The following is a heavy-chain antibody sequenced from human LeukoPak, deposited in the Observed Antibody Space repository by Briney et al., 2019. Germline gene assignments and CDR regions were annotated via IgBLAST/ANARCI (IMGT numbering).Heavy chain of an antibody. CDR1: GFTFSSYA. CDR2: ISGSGGST. CDR3: ANTIFGVVMVDC. Sequence: PGGSLRLSCAASGFTFSSYAMSWVRQAPGKGLEWVSAISGSGGSTYYADSVKGRFTISRDNSKNTLYLQMNSLRAEDTAVYYCANTIFGVVMVDCWGQGTLVTVSS. D-gene: IGHD3-3*01. J-gene: IGHJ4*02. V-gene: IGHV3-23*01.